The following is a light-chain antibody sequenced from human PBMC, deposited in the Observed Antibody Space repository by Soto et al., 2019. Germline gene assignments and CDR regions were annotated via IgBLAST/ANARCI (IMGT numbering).Light chain of an antibody. V-gene: IGKV1-5*03. CDR2: RAS. Sequence: DLQLTQSPSTLSASLGDRVIITCRSSQSISSWWAWYQQQPGKAPNLLIYRASTFKSGIPSSFSGSGSGTDFTLPISSLQHYDFATYYCQKYDRASWTFGQGTKVESK. CDR1: QSISSW. CDR3: QKYDRASWT. J-gene: IGKJ1*01.